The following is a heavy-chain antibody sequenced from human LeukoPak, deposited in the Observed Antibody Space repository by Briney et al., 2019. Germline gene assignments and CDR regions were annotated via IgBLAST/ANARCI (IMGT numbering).Heavy chain of an antibody. CDR3: ARLDGRWLHDFDY. J-gene: IGHJ4*02. D-gene: IGHD5-24*01. CDR2: IFYTGST. V-gene: IGHV4-38-2*01. CDR1: GYSISSGNY. Sequence: PSETLSLTCSVSGYSISSGNYWGWIRLPPGKGLEWIGSIFYTGSTYYNPSLKSRVTISVDTSKNHFSLRLSSVTAADTAVYYCARLDGRWLHDFDYWGQGTLVTVSS.